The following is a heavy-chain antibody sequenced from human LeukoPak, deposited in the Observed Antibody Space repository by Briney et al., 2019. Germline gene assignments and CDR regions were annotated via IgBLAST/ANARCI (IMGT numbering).Heavy chain of an antibody. CDR1: GFTFTDYW. J-gene: IGHJ4*02. CDR2: ISKEGDNA. Sequence: GGSLRLSCVASGFTFTDYWMHWVRQVPGKGLVWLSRISKEGDNAVYADFAKGRFTMYRDNAKKTVYLQLTTLRPDDTALYYCARGGYSGSYYRFSWGQGTLVTVSS. V-gene: IGHV3-74*01. CDR3: ARGGYSGSYYRFS. D-gene: IGHD3-22*01.